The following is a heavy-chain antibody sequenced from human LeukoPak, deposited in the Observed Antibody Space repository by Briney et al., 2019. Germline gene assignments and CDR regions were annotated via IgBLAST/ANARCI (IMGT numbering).Heavy chain of an antibody. J-gene: IGHJ4*02. D-gene: IGHD4-17*01. CDR1: GGSISSYY. V-gene: IGHV4-4*07. CDR3: ARESYGDYVVGYFDY. CDR2: IYTSGST. Sequence: SETLSLTCTVSGGSISSYYWSWIRQPARNGLEWFGRIYTSGSTNYNPSLKSRVTMSVDTSKNQFSLKLSSVTAADTAVYYCARESYGDYVVGYFDYWGQGTLVTVSS.